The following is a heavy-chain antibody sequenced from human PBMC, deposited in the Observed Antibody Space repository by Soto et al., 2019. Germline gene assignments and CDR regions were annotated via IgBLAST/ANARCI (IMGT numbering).Heavy chain of an antibody. Sequence: SLRLSCTASGFTFGDYAMSWVRQAPGKGLEWVGFIRSKAYGGTTEYAASVKGRFTISRDDSKSIAYLQMNSLKTEDTAVYYCTRDRRFLEWPTFDYWGQGTLVTVSS. CDR2: IRSKAYGGTT. D-gene: IGHD3-3*01. CDR3: TRDRRFLEWPTFDY. V-gene: IGHV3-49*04. CDR1: GFTFGDYA. J-gene: IGHJ4*02.